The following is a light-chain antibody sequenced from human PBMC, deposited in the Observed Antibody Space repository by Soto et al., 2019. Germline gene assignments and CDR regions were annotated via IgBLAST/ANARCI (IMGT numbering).Light chain of an antibody. CDR3: NAYTRSDTLV. CDR1: SSDVGAYNY. V-gene: IGLV2-14*01. Sequence: QSALTQPASVSGSPGQSITISCTGTSSDVGAYNYVSWYQQHPGKAPKLVIVDVSNRPSGVSNRFSGSKSGNTASLTISGLQADNETNYSCNAYTRSDTLVFGAGTKVTVL. J-gene: IGLJ1*01. CDR2: DVS.